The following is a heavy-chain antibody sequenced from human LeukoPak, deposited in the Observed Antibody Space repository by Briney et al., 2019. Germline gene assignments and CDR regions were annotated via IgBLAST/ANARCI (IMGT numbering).Heavy chain of an antibody. J-gene: IGHJ5*02. CDR3: ARGVTMIGRLRFDP. CDR2: IYHSGST. D-gene: IGHD3-22*01. V-gene: IGHV4-38-2*01. Sequence: PGGSLRLSCAASGFTFSSYAMSWVRQAPGKGLEWIGSIYHSGSTYYNPSLKSRVTISVDTSKNQFSLNLSSVTAADTAVYYCARGVTMIGRLRFDPWGQGTLVTVSS. CDR1: GFTFSSYA.